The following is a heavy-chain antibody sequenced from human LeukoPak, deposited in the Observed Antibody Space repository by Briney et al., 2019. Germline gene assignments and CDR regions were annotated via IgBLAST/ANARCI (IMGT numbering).Heavy chain of an antibody. D-gene: IGHD3-3*01. V-gene: IGHV4-34*01. CDR2: INHSGST. J-gene: IGHJ6*03. CDR1: GGSISSYY. Sequence: PSETLSLTCTVSGGSISSYYWSWIRQPPGKGLEWIGEINHSGSTNYNPSLKSRVTISVDTSKNQFSLKLSSVTAADTAVYYCARGRSSITIFGVVPLHYYMDVWGKGTTVTVYS. CDR3: ARGRSSITIFGVVPLHYYMDV.